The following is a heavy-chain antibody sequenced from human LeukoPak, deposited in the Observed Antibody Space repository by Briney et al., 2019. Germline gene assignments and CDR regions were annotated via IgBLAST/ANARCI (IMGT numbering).Heavy chain of an antibody. V-gene: IGHV1-2*02. Sequence: ASVKVSCKASGYTFTDYYVHWVRQAPGQGLEWMGWINPNSGGTEYAQKFQGRVTMTRDTSISTAYMDLSRLGSDDTAMYYCARDLAYSSSSVGGYYFDYWGQGTLVTVSS. CDR1: GYTFTDYY. CDR3: ARDLAYSSSSVGGYYFDY. J-gene: IGHJ4*02. CDR2: INPNSGGT. D-gene: IGHD6-6*01.